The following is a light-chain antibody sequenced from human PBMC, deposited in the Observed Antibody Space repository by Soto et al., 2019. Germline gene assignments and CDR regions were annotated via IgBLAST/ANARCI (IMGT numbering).Light chain of an antibody. CDR1: QSVSSTY. V-gene: IGKV3-20*01. CDR2: STS. J-gene: IGKJ2*01. Sequence: EIVLTQSPGTLSLSPGERATLSCRASQSVSSTYLAWYQQKPGQAPRLLIYSTSSRAAGIPDRFSGSGSGTDFTLTNSRLEPEDFAVYYCQQYGVVPNTFGQGTKLE. CDR3: QQYGVVPNT.